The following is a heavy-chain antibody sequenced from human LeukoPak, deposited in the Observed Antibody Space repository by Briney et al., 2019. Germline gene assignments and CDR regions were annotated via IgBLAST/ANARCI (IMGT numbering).Heavy chain of an antibody. Sequence: SETLSLTCAVYGGSFSGYYWSWIRQPPGKGLEWIGEINHSGSTNYNPSLKSRVTISVDTSQNHFSLRLSSVTAADTAVYYCARGQRRFSYWGQGTLVTVSS. V-gene: IGHV4-34*01. J-gene: IGHJ4*02. CDR3: ARGQRRFSY. CDR1: GGSFSGYY. CDR2: INHSGST. D-gene: IGHD3-16*01.